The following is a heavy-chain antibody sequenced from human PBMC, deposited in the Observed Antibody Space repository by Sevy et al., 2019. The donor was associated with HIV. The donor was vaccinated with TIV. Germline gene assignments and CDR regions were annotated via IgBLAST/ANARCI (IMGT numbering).Heavy chain of an antibody. Sequence: ASVKVSCKASGGTFSSYAISWVRQAPGQGLEWMGGIIPIFGTANYAQKFQGRVTITADESTSTAYMELSSLRSEDTAVYYCASPTLTRPRYCSSTSCYTGRGYYYYYGMDVWGQGTTVTVSS. J-gene: IGHJ6*02. CDR2: IIPIFGTA. D-gene: IGHD2-2*02. V-gene: IGHV1-69*13. CDR1: GGTFSSYA. CDR3: ASPTLTRPRYCSSTSCYTGRGYYYYYGMDV.